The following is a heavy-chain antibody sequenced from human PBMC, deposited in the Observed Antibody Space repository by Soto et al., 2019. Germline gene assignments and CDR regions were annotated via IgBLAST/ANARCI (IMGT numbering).Heavy chain of an antibody. V-gene: IGHV4-34*01. D-gene: IGHD2-15*01. CDR3: ARGVELGYCSGGSCYSGVYFQH. CDR1: GGSFSGYY. Sequence: NPSETLSLTCAVYGGSFSGYYWSWIRQPPGKGLEWIGEINHSGSTNYNPSLKSRVTISVDTSKNQFSLKLSSVTAADTAVYYCARGVELGYCSGGSCYSGVYFQHWGQGTLVTVSS. CDR2: INHSGST. J-gene: IGHJ1*01.